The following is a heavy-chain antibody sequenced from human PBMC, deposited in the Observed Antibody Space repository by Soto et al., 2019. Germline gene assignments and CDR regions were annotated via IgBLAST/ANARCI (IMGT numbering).Heavy chain of an antibody. D-gene: IGHD3-10*01. Sequence: SVKVSCKASGGTFGNSAISWVRQAPGQGLEWMGGIIPSFATGNSAPEFQGRLTITADTSTSTAYMELRSLRSDDTAVYYCARDGKITMVRGVSYYYGMDVWGQGTTVTVSS. CDR1: GGTFGNSA. J-gene: IGHJ6*02. CDR3: ARDGKITMVRGVSYYYGMDV. V-gene: IGHV1-69*06. CDR2: IIPSFATG.